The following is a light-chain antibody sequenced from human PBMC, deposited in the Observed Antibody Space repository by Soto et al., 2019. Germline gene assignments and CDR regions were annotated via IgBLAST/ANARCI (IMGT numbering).Light chain of an antibody. CDR1: QSIDRW. J-gene: IGKJ1*01. Sequence: IQVTQTPSAVSSSVGDRVTITCRASQSIDRWLAWYQQNPGKAPKVLIWDATTLHRGVPSRCSGGRSGTEFTLTSSSLQPDDFAYYYCQQYNSYSTFGQGTKVDIK. V-gene: IGKV1-5*01. CDR3: QQYNSYST. CDR2: DAT.